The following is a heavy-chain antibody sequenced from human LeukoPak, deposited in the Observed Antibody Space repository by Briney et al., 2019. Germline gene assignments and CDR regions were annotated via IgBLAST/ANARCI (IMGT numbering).Heavy chain of an antibody. V-gene: IGHV3-23*01. CDR3: AELAFGDYAAFDH. CDR2: ISGSGGST. Sequence: PGGSLRLSCAASGFTFRSNAMSWVRQAPGKGLEWVSAISGSGGSTYYADSVKGRFTIFGDNSKNTLSLQMNSLRVEDTAVYYCAELAFGDYAAFDHWGQGTLVTVSS. CDR1: GFTFRSNA. J-gene: IGHJ4*02. D-gene: IGHD4-17*01.